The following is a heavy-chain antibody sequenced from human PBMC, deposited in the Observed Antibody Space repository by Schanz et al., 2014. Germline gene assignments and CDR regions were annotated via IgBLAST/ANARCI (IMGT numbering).Heavy chain of an antibody. D-gene: IGHD5-12*01. CDR2: TSSDGSLK. Sequence: QVQLVESGGGVVQPGRSLRLSCAASGFTFSSYAVHWVRQAPDKGLVWVAVTSSDGSLKYYADSVKGRFTISRDNSRDTVYLQMNSLRGEDTVGYYGARGGRGGYPGRAFDIGGQGTMVTASS. J-gene: IGHJ3*02. CDR1: GFTFSSYA. V-gene: IGHV3-30*04. CDR3: ARGGRGGYPGRAFDI.